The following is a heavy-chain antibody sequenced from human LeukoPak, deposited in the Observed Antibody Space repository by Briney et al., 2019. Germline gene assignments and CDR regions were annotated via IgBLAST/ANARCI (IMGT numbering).Heavy chain of an antibody. J-gene: IGHJ6*02. CDR3: AKCREQWLVSYGMDV. CDR2: ISYDGSNK. CDR1: GFTFSSYG. Sequence: GGSLRLSCAASGFTFSSYGMHWVRQAPGKGLEWVAVISYDGSNKYYADSVKGRFTISRDNSKNTLYLQMNSLRAEDTAVYYCAKCREQWLVSYGMDVRGQGTTVTVSS. D-gene: IGHD6-19*01. V-gene: IGHV3-30*18.